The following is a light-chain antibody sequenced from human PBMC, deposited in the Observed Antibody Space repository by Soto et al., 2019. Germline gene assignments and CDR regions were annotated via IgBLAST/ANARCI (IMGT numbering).Light chain of an antibody. J-gene: IGLJ1*01. CDR1: SSDVGGYNF. CDR3: CSYTSSTSYV. CDR2: DVT. Sequence: QSVLTQPASVSGSPGQSITISCTGTSSDVGGYNFVTWYQQYPGTAPKLVIHDVTRRPSGVSNRFSGSKSGTTASLTISGLQAEDEADYYCCSYTSSTSYVFGTGTKVTVL. V-gene: IGLV2-14*01.